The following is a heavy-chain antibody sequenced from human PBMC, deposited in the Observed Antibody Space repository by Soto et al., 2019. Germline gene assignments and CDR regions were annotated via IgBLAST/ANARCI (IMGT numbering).Heavy chain of an antibody. CDR3: AREGYSYGYGVYYYGMDV. D-gene: IGHD5-18*01. CDR2: IYYSGST. CDR1: GGSVSSGSYY. J-gene: IGHJ6*02. Sequence: QVQLQESGPGLVKPSETLSLTCTVSGGSVSSGSYYWSWIRQPPGKGLEWIGYIYYSGSTNYNPSLKSRVTMSVDTSKNQFSLKLSSVTAADTAVYYCAREGYSYGYGVYYYGMDVWGQGTTVTVSS. V-gene: IGHV4-61*01.